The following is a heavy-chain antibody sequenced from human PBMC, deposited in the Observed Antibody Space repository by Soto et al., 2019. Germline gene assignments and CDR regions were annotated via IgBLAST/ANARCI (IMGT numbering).Heavy chain of an antibody. V-gene: IGHV4-61*01. J-gene: IGHJ4*02. CDR3: ARITEVVTATSPQRGYFDY. CDR2: IYDSGST. CDR1: GGSVSSGSYY. D-gene: IGHD2-21*02. Sequence: SETLSLTCTVSGGSVSSGSYYWSWIRQPPGKGLEWIGDIYDSGSTNYNPSLKSRVTISVDTSKNQFSLKLSSVTAADTAVYYCARITEVVTATSPQRGYFDYWGQGTLVTVSS.